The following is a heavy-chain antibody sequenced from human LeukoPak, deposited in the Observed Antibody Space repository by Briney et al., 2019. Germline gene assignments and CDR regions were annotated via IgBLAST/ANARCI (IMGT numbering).Heavy chain of an antibody. CDR3: ARDWARYSGSYSYDEYYFDY. D-gene: IGHD1-26*01. J-gene: IGHJ4*02. Sequence: ASVKVSCKASGYSFTNYVINWVRQAPGQGLEWMGWISAYNGNTDYAQKLQGRVTMTRDTSTSTVYMELSSLRSEDTAVYYCARDWARYSGSYSYDEYYFDYWGQGTLVTVSS. V-gene: IGHV1-18*01. CDR1: GYSFTNYV. CDR2: ISAYNGNT.